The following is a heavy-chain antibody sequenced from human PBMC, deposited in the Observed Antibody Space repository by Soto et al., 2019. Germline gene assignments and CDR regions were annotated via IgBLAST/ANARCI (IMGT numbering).Heavy chain of an antibody. D-gene: IGHD5-12*01. CDR3: ARSRDGYNYDY. J-gene: IGHJ4*02. V-gene: IGHV4-34*01. Sequence: SETLSLTCAVYGGSFSGYYWSWIRQPPGKGLEWIGEIYQSGSTNYNPSLKSRVTISVDTSKNQFSLKVSSVTAADTAVYYCARSRDGYNYDYWGQGTLVTVSS. CDR2: IYQSGST. CDR1: GGSFSGYY.